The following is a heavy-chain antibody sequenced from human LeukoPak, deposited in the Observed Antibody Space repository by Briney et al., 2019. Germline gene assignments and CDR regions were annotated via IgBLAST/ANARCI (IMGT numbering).Heavy chain of an antibody. Sequence: GGSLRLSCAASGFTFSSYAMHWVRQAPGKGLEWVAVISYDGSNKYYADSVKGRFTISRDNAKNLLYLQMDSLRGEDTAVYYCARAGLYSGSGLDSWGQGALVTVSS. CDR2: ISYDGSNK. CDR1: GFTFSSYA. V-gene: IGHV3-30-3*01. J-gene: IGHJ4*02. D-gene: IGHD5-12*01. CDR3: ARAGLYSGSGLDS.